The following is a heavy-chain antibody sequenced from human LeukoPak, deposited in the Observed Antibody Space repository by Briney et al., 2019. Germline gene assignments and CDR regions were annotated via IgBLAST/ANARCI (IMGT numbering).Heavy chain of an antibody. CDR1: GGSISSYY. V-gene: IGHV4-4*07. CDR2: IYTSGST. D-gene: IGHD3-10*01. CDR3: ARDLPVTMVRGESPRLIGLSQGSWFDP. Sequence: SETLSLTCTVFGGSISSYYWSWIRQPAGKGLEWIGRIYTSGSTNYNPSLKSRVTMSVDTSKNQFSLKLSSVTAADTAVYYCARDLPVTMVRGESPRLIGLSQGSWFDPWGQGTLVTVSS. J-gene: IGHJ5*02.